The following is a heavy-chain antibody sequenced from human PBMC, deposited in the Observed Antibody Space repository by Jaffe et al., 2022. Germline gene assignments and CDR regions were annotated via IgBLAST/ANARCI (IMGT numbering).Heavy chain of an antibody. Sequence: EVQLVESGGGLVQPGGSLRLSCAASGFTVSSNYMSWVRQAPGKGLEWVSVIYSGGSTYYADSVKGRFTISRHNSKNTLYLQMNSLRAEDTAVYYCARDGSSGSYEGGDAFDIWGQGTMVTVSS. V-gene: IGHV3-53*04. J-gene: IGHJ3*02. CDR3: ARDGSSGSYEGGDAFDI. CDR1: GFTVSSNY. D-gene: IGHD1-26*01. CDR2: IYSGGST.